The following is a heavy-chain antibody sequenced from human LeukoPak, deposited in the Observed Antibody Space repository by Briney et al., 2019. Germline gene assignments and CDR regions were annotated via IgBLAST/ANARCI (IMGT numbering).Heavy chain of an antibody. CDR1: GGSISSYY. J-gene: IGHJ3*01. V-gene: IGHV4-4*09. CDR2: IYTSGGT. CDR3: ASDLQGATSPFDV. D-gene: IGHD1-26*01. Sequence: SETLSLTCTVSGGSISSYYWSWIRQPPGKGLEWIGHIYTSGGTNYNPSLKSRVTILVDTSKNQFSLKLSSVTAADTAVYYCASDLQGATSPFDVWGQGTMVTVSS.